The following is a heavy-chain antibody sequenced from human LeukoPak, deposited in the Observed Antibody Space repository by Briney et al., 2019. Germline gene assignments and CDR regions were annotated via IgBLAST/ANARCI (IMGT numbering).Heavy chain of an antibody. J-gene: IGHJ6*02. D-gene: IGHD3-3*01. Sequence: SETLSLTCTVSGGSVSSYYWSWIRQPPGKGLEWIGYIYYSGSTNYNPSLKSRVTISVDTSKNQFSLKLSSVTAADTAVYYCARLSGYDFWSGSPGCLDVWGQGTTVTVSS. CDR3: ARLSGYDFWSGSPGCLDV. V-gene: IGHV4-59*08. CDR1: GGSVSSYY. CDR2: IYYSGST.